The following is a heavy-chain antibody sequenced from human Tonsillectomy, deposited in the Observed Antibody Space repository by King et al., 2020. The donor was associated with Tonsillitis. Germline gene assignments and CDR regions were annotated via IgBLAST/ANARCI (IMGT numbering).Heavy chain of an antibody. CDR1: GGSISSYY. V-gene: IGHV4-59*08. CDR3: ARRAGSGGYSSSWYYFDY. D-gene: IGHD6-13*01. J-gene: IGHJ4*02. CDR2: IYYSGST. Sequence: QLQESGPGLVKPSETLSLTCTVSGGSISSYYWSWIGQPPGKGLEWIGYIYYSGSTNYNPSLKSRVTISVDTSKNQFSLKLSSATAADTAVYYCARRAGSGGYSSSWYYFDYWGQGTLVTVSS.